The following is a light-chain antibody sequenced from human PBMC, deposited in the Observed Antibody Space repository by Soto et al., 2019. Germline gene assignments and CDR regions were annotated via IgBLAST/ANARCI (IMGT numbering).Light chain of an antibody. V-gene: IGKV1-33*01. CDR1: QDITTY. CDR3: QQYDDSPLT. CDR2: DIS. Sequence: DIQMTQSPSSLSASVGDRVTITCQASQDITTYLNWFQHKPGKAPKLLIYDISNLETGVPSSFSGSEYGTDFTLTISSLHPEDFATYYCQQYDDSPLTFGQGTRLEI. J-gene: IGKJ5*01.